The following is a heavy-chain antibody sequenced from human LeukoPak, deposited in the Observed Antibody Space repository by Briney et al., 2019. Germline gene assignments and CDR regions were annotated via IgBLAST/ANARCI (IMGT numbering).Heavy chain of an antibody. Sequence: SETLSLTCTVSGGSISSSSYYWGWIRQPPGKGLEWIGNIYYSVSTYYNPSLKSRVTISVDTSKNQFILKLTSVTAADTAVYYWATGDGDPYYDSSGDLDYWGQGTLVTVSS. J-gene: IGHJ4*02. V-gene: IGHV4-39*01. D-gene: IGHD3-22*01. CDR1: GGSISSSSYY. CDR3: ATGDGDPYYDSSGDLDY. CDR2: IYYSVST.